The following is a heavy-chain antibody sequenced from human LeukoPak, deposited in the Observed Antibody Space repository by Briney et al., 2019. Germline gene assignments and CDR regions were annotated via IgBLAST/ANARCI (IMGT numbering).Heavy chain of an antibody. CDR1: GFTFSRYW. D-gene: IGHD4-17*01. Sequence: PGGSLRLSCAASGFTFSRYWMSWVRQAPGQGLEWVSVIYSGGSTYYADSVKGRFTISRDISKNTVYLQMNSLRAEDTAVYYCARTYGDYVYILGYWGQGTLVTVSS. V-gene: IGHV3-53*01. J-gene: IGHJ4*02. CDR3: ARTYGDYVYILGY. CDR2: IYSGGST.